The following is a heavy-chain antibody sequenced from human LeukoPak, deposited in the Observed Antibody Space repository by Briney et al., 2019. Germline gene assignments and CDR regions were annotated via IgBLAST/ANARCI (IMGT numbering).Heavy chain of an antibody. V-gene: IGHV3-23*01. CDR3: AKEDRRFGESTSDS. CDR2: ISGSGGST. Sequence: GESLRLSCAASGFTFSSYARSWVRQAPGKGLEWVSAISGSGGSTYYADSVKGRFTISRENSKNTLYLQMNSLRAEDTAVYYCAKEDRRFGESTSDSWGQGTLVTVSS. J-gene: IGHJ4*02. CDR1: GFTFSSYA. D-gene: IGHD3-10*01.